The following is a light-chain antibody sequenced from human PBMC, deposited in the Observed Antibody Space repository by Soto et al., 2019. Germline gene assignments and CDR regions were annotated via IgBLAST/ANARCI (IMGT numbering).Light chain of an antibody. CDR3: SSYTRDKRDYV. CDR2: EVS. V-gene: IGLV2-14*01. J-gene: IGLJ1*01. Sequence: QSVLAQPASVSGSPGQSITISRTGTSSDVGAYTSVSWYQQHPGKAPKLMIYEVSNRPSGVSRRFSGSKSGNTASLTISGIQAQEEANYSCSSYTRDKRDYVFGTGTKVTVL. CDR1: SSDVGAYTS.